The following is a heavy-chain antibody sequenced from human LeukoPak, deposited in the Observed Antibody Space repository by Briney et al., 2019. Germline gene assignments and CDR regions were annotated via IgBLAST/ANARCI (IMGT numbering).Heavy chain of an antibody. D-gene: IGHD2-2*01. Sequence: SETLSLTCAVYGGSFSGYYWSWLRQPPGKGLEWIGETNHSGSTNYNPSLKSRVTISVDTSKKQFSLKLRSVTAADTAVYYCARVGRYCSSSSCYPRVYYMDVWGRGTTVTVSS. J-gene: IGHJ6*03. CDR1: GGSFSGYY. V-gene: IGHV4-34*01. CDR3: ARVGRYCSSSSCYPRVYYMDV. CDR2: TNHSGST.